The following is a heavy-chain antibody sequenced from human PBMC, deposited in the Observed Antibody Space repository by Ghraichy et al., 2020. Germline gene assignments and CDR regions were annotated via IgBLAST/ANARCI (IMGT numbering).Heavy chain of an antibody. D-gene: IGHD6-6*01. V-gene: IGHV4-31*03. CDR2: IYYSGST. CDR3: ARSIEDSSSSLYYYYYGMDV. Sequence: SETLSLTCTVSGGSISSGGYYWSWIRQHPGKGLEWIGYIYYSGSTYYNPSLKSRVTISVDTSKNQFSLKLSSVTAADTAVYYCARSIEDSSSSLYYYYYGMDVWGQGTTVTVSS. J-gene: IGHJ6*02. CDR1: GGSISSGGYY.